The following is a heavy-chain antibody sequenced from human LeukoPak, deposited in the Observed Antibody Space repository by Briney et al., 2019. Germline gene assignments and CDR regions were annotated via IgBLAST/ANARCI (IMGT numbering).Heavy chain of an antibody. J-gene: IGHJ4*02. D-gene: IGHD6-19*01. CDR2: ISAYNGNT. V-gene: IGHV1-18*01. Sequence: ASVKVSCKASGYTFTSYGISWVRQAPGQGLEWMGWISAYNGNTNYAQKLQGRVTMTTDTSTSTAYMELSSLRSEDTAVYYCARDAETGYSSGWYYFDYWGQGTLVTVSS. CDR1: GYTFTSYG. CDR3: ARDAETGYSSGWYYFDY.